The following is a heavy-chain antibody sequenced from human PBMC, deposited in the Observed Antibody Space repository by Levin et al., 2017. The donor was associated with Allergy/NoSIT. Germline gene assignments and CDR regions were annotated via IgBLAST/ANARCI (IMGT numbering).Heavy chain of an antibody. Sequence: GESLKISCAASGFTFSSYSMNWVRQAPGKGLEWVSSISSSSSYIYYADSVKGRFTISRDNAKNSLYLQMNSLRAEDTAVYYCARDFAGSWATFDYWGQGTLVTVSS. CDR3: ARDFAGSWATFDY. V-gene: IGHV3-21*01. J-gene: IGHJ4*02. CDR2: ISSSSSYI. CDR1: GFTFSSYS. D-gene: IGHD6-13*01.